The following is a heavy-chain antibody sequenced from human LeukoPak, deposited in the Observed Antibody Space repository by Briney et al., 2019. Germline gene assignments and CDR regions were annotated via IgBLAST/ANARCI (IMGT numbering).Heavy chain of an antibody. CDR1: GGSFSGYY. J-gene: IGHJ4*02. CDR2: IYYSGST. V-gene: IGHV4-39*01. CDR3: ARLGTDGGRYGDRRRYFDY. D-gene: IGHD4-17*01. Sequence: SETLSPTCAVYGGSFSGYYWGWIRQPPGKGLEWIGSIYYSGSTYYNPSLKSRVTISVDTSKNQFSLKLSSVTAADTAVYYCARLGTDGGRYGDRRRYFDYWGQGTLVTVSS.